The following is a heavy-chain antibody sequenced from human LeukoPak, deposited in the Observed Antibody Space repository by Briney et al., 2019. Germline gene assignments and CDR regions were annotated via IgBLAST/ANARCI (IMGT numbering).Heavy chain of an antibody. CDR3: ARAELQWGYFDY. Sequence: GGSLKLSCIASGFTFTNFAMSWVRQAPGKGLEWVANIKQDGSEKYYVDSVKGRFTISRDNAKNSLYLQMNSLRAEDTAVYYCARAELQWGYFDYWGQGTLVTVSS. V-gene: IGHV3-7*01. CDR1: GFTFTNFA. J-gene: IGHJ4*02. D-gene: IGHD2-2*01. CDR2: IKQDGSEK.